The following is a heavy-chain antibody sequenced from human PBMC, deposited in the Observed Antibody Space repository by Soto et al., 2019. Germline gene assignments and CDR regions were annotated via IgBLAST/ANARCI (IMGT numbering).Heavy chain of an antibody. Sequence: QVQLVQSGAEVKKSGASVKVSCTTSGYIFSSYGISWVRQAPGQGLEWMGWISAYNSNTKYAQKFKGRVTMTTDTSTSTTYMELKSLRSDDTAVYYCAREDSYSGSSYWGQGTLVTVSS. V-gene: IGHV1-18*04. D-gene: IGHD3-10*01. CDR1: GYIFSSYG. CDR2: ISAYNSNT. CDR3: AREDSYSGSSY. J-gene: IGHJ4*02.